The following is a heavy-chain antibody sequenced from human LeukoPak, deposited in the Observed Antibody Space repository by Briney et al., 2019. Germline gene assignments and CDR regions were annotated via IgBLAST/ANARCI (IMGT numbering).Heavy chain of an antibody. D-gene: IGHD3-10*01. Sequence: SVKVSCKASGGTFSSYAISWVRQAPGQGLEWMGGIIPIFGTANYAQKFQGRVTITVDKSTSTAYMELSSLRSEDTAVYYCASSRYGSGSYYNGDYWGQGTLVTVSS. CDR1: GGTFSSYA. CDR3: ASSRYGSGSYYNGDY. CDR2: IIPIFGTA. J-gene: IGHJ4*02. V-gene: IGHV1-69*06.